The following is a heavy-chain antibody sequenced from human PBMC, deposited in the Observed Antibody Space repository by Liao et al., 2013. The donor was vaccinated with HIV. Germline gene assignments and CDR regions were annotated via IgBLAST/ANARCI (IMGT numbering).Heavy chain of an antibody. Sequence: QVQLQESGPGLVKPSETLSLTCTVSGGSISSYYWSWIRQPAGKGLEWIGRIYTSGSTNYNPSLKSRVTMSVDTSKNQFSLKLSSVTAADTAVYYCAKVDQYYDYWSGYENWFDPGAREPWSPSPQ. CDR3: AKVDQYYDYWSGYENWFDP. CDR2: IYTSGST. D-gene: IGHD3-3*01. CDR1: GGSISSYY. J-gene: IGHJ5*02. V-gene: IGHV4-4*07.